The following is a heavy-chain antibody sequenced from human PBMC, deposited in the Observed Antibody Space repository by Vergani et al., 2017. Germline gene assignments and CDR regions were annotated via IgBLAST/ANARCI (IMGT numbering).Heavy chain of an antibody. Sequence: QVQMVQSGSELRTPGASVKVSCQASGYIFKDNGINWVRQAPGQGLKWMGKINTNPGNPTYAQCFTGRFVLTLDTSVGTAYLQISSLKAEDTAVYFCARDADCVRSCHDGMDVWGHGTAVTVS. V-gene: IGHV7-4-1*02. CDR3: ARDADCVRSCHDGMDV. J-gene: IGHJ6*02. CDR1: GYIFKDNG. D-gene: IGHD3-10*02. CDR2: INTNPGNP.